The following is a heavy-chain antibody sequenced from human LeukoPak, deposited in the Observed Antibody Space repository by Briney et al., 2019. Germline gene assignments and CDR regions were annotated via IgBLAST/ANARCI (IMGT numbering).Heavy chain of an antibody. CDR2: IWYDGSNE. CDR3: AKESEAFDI. Sequence: PGGSLRLSCAASAFTFSSYAMHWVRQAPGKGLEWVAVIWYDGSNEYYADSVKGRFTISRDNSKNTLYLQMNSVRAEDTAVCYCAKESEAFDIWGQGTMVTVSS. V-gene: IGHV3-33*06. CDR1: AFTFSSYA. J-gene: IGHJ3*02.